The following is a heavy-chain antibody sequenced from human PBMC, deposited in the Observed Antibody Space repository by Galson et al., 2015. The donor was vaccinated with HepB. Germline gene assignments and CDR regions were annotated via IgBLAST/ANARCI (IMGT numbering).Heavy chain of an antibody. Sequence: SLRLSCAASGFTFSSYAMSWVRQAPGKGLEWVSAISGSGGSTYYADSVKGRFTISRDNSKNTLYLQMNSLRAEDTAVYYCAKAKWLRSRSHLFDYWGQGTLVTVSS. D-gene: IGHD5-12*01. CDR2: ISGSGGST. CDR1: GFTFSSYA. J-gene: IGHJ4*02. CDR3: AKAKWLRSRSHLFDY. V-gene: IGHV3-23*01.